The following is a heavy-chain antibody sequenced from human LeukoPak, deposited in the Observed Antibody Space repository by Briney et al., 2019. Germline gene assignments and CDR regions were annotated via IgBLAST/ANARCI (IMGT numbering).Heavy chain of an antibody. D-gene: IGHD6-13*01. CDR2: ISYDGINK. CDR3: ARPLPPYSSSVVNWFDP. J-gene: IGHJ5*02. CDR1: GFTFSNYG. V-gene: IGHV3-30*03. Sequence: GGSLRLSCAASGFTFSNYGMHWVRQAPGKGLEWVAVISYDGINKYCADSVKGRFTISRDNSKNTLYLLMNSLRAEDTAVYYCARPLPPYSSSVVNWFDPWGQGTLVTVSS.